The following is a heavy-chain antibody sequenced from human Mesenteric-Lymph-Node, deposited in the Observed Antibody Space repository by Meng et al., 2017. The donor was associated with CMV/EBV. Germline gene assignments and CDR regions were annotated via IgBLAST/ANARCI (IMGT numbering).Heavy chain of an antibody. Sequence: GGSLRLSCAASGFTFSNAWMNWVRQAPGKGLEWVGRIKSKIDGGTTDYAAPVKGRFTISRDDSENTLYLHMNSLKTEDTAVYYCARGFGVVVVPAAILAFDIWGQGTMVTVSS. V-gene: IGHV3-15*01. J-gene: IGHJ3*02. CDR3: ARGFGVVVVPAAILAFDI. CDR1: GFTFSNAW. D-gene: IGHD2-2*02. CDR2: IKSKIDGGTT.